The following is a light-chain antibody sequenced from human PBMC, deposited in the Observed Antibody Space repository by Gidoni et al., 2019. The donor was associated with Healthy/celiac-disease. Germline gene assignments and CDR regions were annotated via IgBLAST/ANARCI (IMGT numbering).Light chain of an antibody. Sequence: DIQTTQSPSSLSASVGDRVTITCRASQSISSYLNWDQQKPGKAPKLLIYAASSLQSGVPSRFSGSGSGTDFTLTISSLQPEDFATYYCQQSYSTPPWTFGQGTKVEIK. J-gene: IGKJ1*01. V-gene: IGKV1-39*01. CDR2: AAS. CDR3: QQSYSTPPWT. CDR1: QSISSY.